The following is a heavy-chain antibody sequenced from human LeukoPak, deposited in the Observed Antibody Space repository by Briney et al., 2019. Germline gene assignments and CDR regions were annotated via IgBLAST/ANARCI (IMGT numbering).Heavy chain of an antibody. J-gene: IGHJ4*02. Sequence: PSETLSLTCAVYGGSFSGYYWSWIRQPPGKGLEWIGEINHSGSTNYNPPLKSRVTISVDTSKNQFSLKLTSVTAADTAVYYCARDVGWYHFDYWGQGTLVTVSS. CDR3: ARDVGWYHFDY. CDR2: INHSGST. D-gene: IGHD6-19*01. CDR1: GGSFSGYY. V-gene: IGHV4-34*01.